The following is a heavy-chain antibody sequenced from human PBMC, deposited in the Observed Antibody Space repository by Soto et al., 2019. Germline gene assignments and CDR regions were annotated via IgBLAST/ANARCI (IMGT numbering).Heavy chain of an antibody. CDR3: AAHDSGGYYAEY. CDR2: IRYSGST. CDR1: GDYVTISDYY. Sequence: SETLSLTCTVSGDYVTISDYYWGWIRQPPGKGLEWIGSIRYSGSTYYNPSLKSRVTISGDTSKKQFSLKLTSVTAADAAVYYCAAHDSGGYYAEYWGQGTLVTGLL. D-gene: IGHD3-22*01. J-gene: IGHJ4*02. V-gene: IGHV4-39*01.